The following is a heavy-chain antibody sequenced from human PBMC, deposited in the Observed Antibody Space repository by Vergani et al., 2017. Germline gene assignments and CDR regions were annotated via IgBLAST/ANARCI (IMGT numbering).Heavy chain of an antibody. D-gene: IGHD3-10*01. CDR1: GFTFSNYW. V-gene: IGHV3-74*01. CDR3: VTGSYGSGLY. CDR2: INNDGTA. Sequence: EVQLVESGGGLVQPGGSLRLSCAASGFTFSNYWMHWVRQDLGKGLVLVSRINNDGTATYADSVKGRFTISRDNAKNTLYLQMNSLRAEDTAVYYCVTGSYGSGLYWGQGTLVTVSS. J-gene: IGHJ4*02.